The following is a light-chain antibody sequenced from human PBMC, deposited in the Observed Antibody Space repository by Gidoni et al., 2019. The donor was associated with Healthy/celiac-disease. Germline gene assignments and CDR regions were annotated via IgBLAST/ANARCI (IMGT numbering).Light chain of an antibody. CDR3: QQYYSTPQFT. V-gene: IGKV1D-43*01. Sequence: AIRMTQSPFSLSASVGDRVTITCWASHDISSYLAWYQQKPAKAPKLFIYYASSWKSGVPARFSGSGSGTDYTLTISSLEPEDFATYYCQQYYSTPQFTFGPXTKVDIK. J-gene: IGKJ3*01. CDR2: YAS. CDR1: HDISSY.